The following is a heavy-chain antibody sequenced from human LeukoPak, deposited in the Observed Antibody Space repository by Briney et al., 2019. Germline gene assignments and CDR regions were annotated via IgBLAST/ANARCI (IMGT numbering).Heavy chain of an antibody. Sequence: KSSETLSLTCTVSGGSISSYYWSWIRQPAGRGLEWIGRIQTSGSTNYNPSLKSRVTMSVDTSKNQFSLKLSSVTAADTAVYYCARAPPSAHKTSIAAAGGYFDYWGQGTLVTVSS. CDR2: IQTSGST. J-gene: IGHJ4*02. D-gene: IGHD6-13*01. CDR1: GGSISSYY. V-gene: IGHV4-4*07. CDR3: ARAPPSAHKTSIAAAGGYFDY.